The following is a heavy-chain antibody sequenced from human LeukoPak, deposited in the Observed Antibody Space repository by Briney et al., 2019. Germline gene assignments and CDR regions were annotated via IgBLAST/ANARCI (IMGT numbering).Heavy chain of an antibody. CDR1: GFTFSSYW. V-gene: IGHV3-7*01. CDR3: ARTRRMATIGYAFDI. Sequence: GGSLRLSCAASGFTFSSYWMSWVRQAPGKGLEWVANIKQDGSEKYYVDSVKGRFAISRDNAKNSLYLQMNSLRAEDTAVYYCARTRRMATIGYAFDIWGQGTMVTVSS. CDR2: IKQDGSEK. J-gene: IGHJ3*02. D-gene: IGHD5-24*01.